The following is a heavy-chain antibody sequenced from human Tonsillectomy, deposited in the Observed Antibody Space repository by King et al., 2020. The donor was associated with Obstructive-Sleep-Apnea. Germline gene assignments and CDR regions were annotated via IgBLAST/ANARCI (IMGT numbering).Heavy chain of an antibody. CDR2: LYYSGRT. V-gene: IGHV4-59*01. D-gene: IGHD2-2*01. CDR3: ARGLVLPAVYYYFGMDV. Sequence: QLQESGPGLVKPSETLSLTCTVSGGSISDYFWSWIRQPPGKGLEWIGYLYYSGRTNYNPSLKTRVTISVDTSKNQFSLKVSAVTAADTAMYYCARGLVLPAVYYYFGMDVWGQGTTVTVSS. CDR1: GGSISDYF. J-gene: IGHJ6*02.